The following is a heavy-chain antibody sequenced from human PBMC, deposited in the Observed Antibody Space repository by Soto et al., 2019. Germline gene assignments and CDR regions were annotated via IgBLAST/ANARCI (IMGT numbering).Heavy chain of an antibody. CDR2: FDPEDGET. D-gene: IGHD6-6*01. CDR3: ATRTSIAARPFDYGMDV. CDR1: GYTLTELS. V-gene: IGHV1-24*01. Sequence: ASVKVSCKVSGYTLTELSMHWVRQAPGKGLEWMGGFDPEDGETIYAQKFQGRVTMTEDTSTDTAYMELSSLRSEDTAVYYCATRTSIAARPFDYGMDVWGQGTTVTVFS. J-gene: IGHJ6*02.